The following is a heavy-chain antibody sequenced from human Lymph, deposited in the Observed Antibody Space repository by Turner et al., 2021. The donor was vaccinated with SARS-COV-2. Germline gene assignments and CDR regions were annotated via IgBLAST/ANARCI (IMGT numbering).Heavy chain of an antibody. J-gene: IGHJ4*02. Sequence: QVQLVQSGAEVKKPGASVKVYCKASGYTFTGYYMHWVRQAPGQGLELMGWINPNSGGTNYPQKFQGRVTMTRDTSISRAYMELSRLRSDDTAVYYCARSRDLQSMIRGVDPFDYWGQGTLVTVSS. CDR1: GYTFTGYY. CDR2: INPNSGGT. D-gene: IGHD3-10*01. V-gene: IGHV1-2*02. CDR3: ARSRDLQSMIRGVDPFDY.